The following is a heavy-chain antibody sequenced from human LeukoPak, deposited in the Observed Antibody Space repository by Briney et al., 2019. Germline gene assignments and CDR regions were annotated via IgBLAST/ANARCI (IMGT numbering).Heavy chain of an antibody. CDR2: INPNSGGT. V-gene: IGHV1-2*02. J-gene: IGHJ4*02. D-gene: IGHD3-3*01. Sequence: ASVKVSCKASGYTFTGYYMHWVRQAPGQGLEWMGWINPNSGGTNYAQKFQGRVTMTRDTSISTAYMELSRLRSDDTAVYYCATPSDGYYTFDYWGQGTLVTVSS. CDR3: ATPSDGYYTFDY. CDR1: GYTFTGYY.